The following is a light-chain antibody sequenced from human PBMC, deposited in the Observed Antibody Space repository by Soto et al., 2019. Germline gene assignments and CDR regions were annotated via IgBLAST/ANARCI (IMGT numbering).Light chain of an antibody. J-gene: IGKJ1*01. Sequence: DIQMTQSPSTLSGSAGERITITCRVSQGIRTYLAWYQQKPGKAPKMLIYDASTLESGVPSRFSGSGSGADFTLTISSLQPDDCATYFCLQYDTYPGTFGQGTTVEMK. V-gene: IGKV1-5*01. CDR2: DAS. CDR3: LQYDTYPGT. CDR1: QGIRTY.